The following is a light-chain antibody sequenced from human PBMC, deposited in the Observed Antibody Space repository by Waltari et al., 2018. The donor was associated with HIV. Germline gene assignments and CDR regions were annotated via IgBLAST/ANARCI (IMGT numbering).Light chain of an antibody. CDR3: SSFAGSDDGVV. V-gene: IGLV2-8*01. CDR2: EVN. Sequence: QSALTQPPSASGSPGQSVTISCTGAISDIGSSHYVSWYQQHPDKAPKLIIYEVNKRPSGVPDRFSGAKSGNVASLSVSGLQADDEADYFCSSFAGSDDGVVFGGGTKLTVL. J-gene: IGLJ2*01. CDR1: ISDIGSSHY.